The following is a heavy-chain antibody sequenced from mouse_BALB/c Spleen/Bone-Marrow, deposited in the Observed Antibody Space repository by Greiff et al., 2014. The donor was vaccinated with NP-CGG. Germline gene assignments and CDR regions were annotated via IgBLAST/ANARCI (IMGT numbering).Heavy chain of an antibody. CDR1: GYTFTSYW. CDR2: INPSTGYT. V-gene: IGHV1-7*01. J-gene: IGHJ1*01. Sequence: VKLMESGAELAKPGASVKMSCKASGYTFTSYWMHWVKQRPGQGLEWIGYINPSTGYTEYNQKFKDKATLTADKSSSTAYMQLSSLTSEASAVYYCARDWYFDVWGAGTTVTVSS. CDR3: ARDWYFDV.